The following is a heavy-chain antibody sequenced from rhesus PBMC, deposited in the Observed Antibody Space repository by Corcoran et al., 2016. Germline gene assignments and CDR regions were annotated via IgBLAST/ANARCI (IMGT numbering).Heavy chain of an antibody. D-gene: IGHD3-3*01. Sequence: QVQLQESGPGVVKPSETLSLTCAVSGGSIRDSYRWSWVRQPPGQGLEWIGDINGRSTSTNSNPSLKSRVTISKDTSKNQFSLKLSSVTAADTAVYYCARGQYLDWLLWGYWGQGVLVTVSS. V-gene: IGHV4S10*01. J-gene: IGHJ4*01. CDR3: ARGQYLDWLLWGY. CDR2: INGRSTST. CDR1: GGSIRDSYR.